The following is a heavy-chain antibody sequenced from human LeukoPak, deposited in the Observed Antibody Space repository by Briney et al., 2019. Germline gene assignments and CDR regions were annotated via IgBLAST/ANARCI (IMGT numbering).Heavy chain of an antibody. CDR2: IWYDGSNK. D-gene: IGHD3-10*01. CDR1: GFTFSSYG. CDR3: ARDYYGSGSLPYYYGMDV. Sequence: PGGSPRLSCAASGFTFSSYGMHWVRQAPGKGLEWVAVIWYDGSNKYYADSVKGRFTISRDNSKNTLYLQMNSLRAEDTAVYYCARDYYGSGSLPYYYGMDVWGKGTTVTVSS. V-gene: IGHV3-33*01. J-gene: IGHJ6*04.